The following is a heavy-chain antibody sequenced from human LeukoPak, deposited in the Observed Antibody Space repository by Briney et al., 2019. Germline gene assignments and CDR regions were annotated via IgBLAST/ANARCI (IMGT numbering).Heavy chain of an antibody. D-gene: IGHD1-26*01. V-gene: IGHV3-13*01. Sequence: GGSLRLSCAASGFTFSSYDMHWVRQATGKGPEWVSAIGTAGDTYYPGSVKGRFTISRENAKNSLYLQMNSLRAGDTAVYYCARVSGGGELPDYWGQGTLVTVSS. CDR1: GFTFSSYD. J-gene: IGHJ4*02. CDR3: ARVSGGGELPDY. CDR2: IGTAGDT.